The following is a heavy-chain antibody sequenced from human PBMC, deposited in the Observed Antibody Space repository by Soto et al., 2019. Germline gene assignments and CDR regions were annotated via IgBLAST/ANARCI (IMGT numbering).Heavy chain of an antibody. D-gene: IGHD3-22*01. Sequence: QVQLVESGGGVVQPARSQRISCTASKFTFASYVMHWVRQAPGEGLEWVALISCDGTNKYYADTVKGRFTISRDNSKNRLYLQMNSLRPEDTAVYYCAREMNPMTMWGMAAIDVWGQGTTVTVS. J-gene: IGHJ6*02. CDR3: AREMNPMTMWGMAAIDV. V-gene: IGHV3-30*04. CDR2: ISCDGTNK. CDR1: KFTFASYV.